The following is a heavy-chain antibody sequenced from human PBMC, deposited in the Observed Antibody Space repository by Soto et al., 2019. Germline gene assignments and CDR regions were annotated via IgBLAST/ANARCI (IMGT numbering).Heavy chain of an antibody. Sequence: SQTLSLTCTISGDSVSSNGAAWTWSRQSPSRGLEWLGRTYYRSKWYTDYAVSVKSRITNNPDTSKNQFSLQLSSVTPEDTAVYYCARQAHRPIDYRSSTRPYHYYYGMDVWGQGTTVTVSS. CDR2: TYYRSKWYT. CDR1: GDSVSSNGAA. V-gene: IGHV6-1*01. J-gene: IGHJ6*02. CDR3: ARQAHRPIDYRSSTRPYHYYYGMDV. D-gene: IGHD6-6*01.